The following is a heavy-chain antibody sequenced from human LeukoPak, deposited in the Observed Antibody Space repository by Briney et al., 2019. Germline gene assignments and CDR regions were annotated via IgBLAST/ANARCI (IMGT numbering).Heavy chain of an antibody. CDR1: GFTFRSYA. Sequence: GGSLRLSCAASGFTFRSYAMSWVRQAPGKGLEWVSTISNSGGGTFYADSVRGRFTISRDNSKNTLYLQMNSLRAEDTAVYYCASECGYACLDYWGQGTLVTVSS. CDR3: ASECGYACLDY. J-gene: IGHJ4*02. D-gene: IGHD5-12*01. CDR2: ISNSGGGT. V-gene: IGHV3-23*01.